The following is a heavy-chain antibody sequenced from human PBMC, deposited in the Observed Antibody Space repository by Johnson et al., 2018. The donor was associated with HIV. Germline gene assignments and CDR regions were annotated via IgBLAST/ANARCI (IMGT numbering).Heavy chain of an antibody. J-gene: IGHJ3*02. CDR2: ISYHVGNR. Sequence: QVQLVESGGGVVQPGRSLRLSCAASGFSFSSYGIHWVRQAPGQGLEWVAYISYHVGNRYYADSVKGRFTISRDNSKNTLYLQMNRLRAEDTAVYYCAKEGRELLGGTFDIWGQGTMVTVSS. D-gene: IGHD1-26*01. V-gene: IGHV3-30*18. CDR1: GFSFSSYG. CDR3: AKEGRELLGGTFDI.